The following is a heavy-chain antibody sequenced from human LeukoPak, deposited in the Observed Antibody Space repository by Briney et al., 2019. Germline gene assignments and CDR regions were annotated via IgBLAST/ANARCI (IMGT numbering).Heavy chain of an antibody. CDR3: ARVTFNYFGSGDAFDI. CDR2: IYNDGST. Sequence: GGSLRLSCAASGFTVSSNYMSWVRQAPGKGLEWVSIIYNDGSTYYADSVKGRFTISRDNSKNTLYLQMNSLRAEDTAAYYCARVTFNYFGSGDAFDIWGQGTMVTVSS. J-gene: IGHJ3*02. D-gene: IGHD3-10*01. V-gene: IGHV3-66*01. CDR1: GFTVSSNY.